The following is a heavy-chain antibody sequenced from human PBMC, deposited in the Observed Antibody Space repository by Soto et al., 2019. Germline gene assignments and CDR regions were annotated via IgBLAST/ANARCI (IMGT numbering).Heavy chain of an antibody. CDR2: INLDGSST. CDR3: ARSLTGTTGH. J-gene: IGHJ4*02. Sequence: EVQLVESGGGLVQPGGSLRLSCAASGFTFSSNWMHWVRQAPGKGLVWVSRINLDGSSTSYADSVRGRFTISRDNAKNPLSLQMNSLRADDTAVYYWARSLTGTTGHWGKGTLVTVSS. V-gene: IGHV3-74*01. D-gene: IGHD1-20*01. CDR1: GFTFSSNW.